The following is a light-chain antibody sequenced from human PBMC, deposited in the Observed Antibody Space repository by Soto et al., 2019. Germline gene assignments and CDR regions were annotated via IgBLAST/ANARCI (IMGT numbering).Light chain of an antibody. J-gene: IGKJ4*01. Sequence: DIRVTQSPSSLSASVGDRVTITCRTSQTISTYLNWYQQKPGKAPKLLIYNTFTLESGVPSRFSGSGSTSTTDFTLTISSLQPEDSATDYCQQAYSNPLTFGGGTKVEI. CDR1: QTISTY. CDR2: NTF. CDR3: QQAYSNPLT. V-gene: IGKV1-39*01.